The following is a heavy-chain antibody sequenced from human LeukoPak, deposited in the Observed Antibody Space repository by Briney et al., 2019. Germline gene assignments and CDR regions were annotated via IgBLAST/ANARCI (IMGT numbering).Heavy chain of an antibody. Sequence: SSETLPLTCTVSGGSISTYYWSRIRQPPGKGLEWIAYIDYRGSTTYNPSLKSRVTISVDTSRNQFSLKLSSVTAADTAVYYCARSRSGYSYDHAAFEIWGQGTMVTVSS. J-gene: IGHJ3*02. CDR1: GGSISTYY. CDR3: ARSRSGYSYDHAAFEI. V-gene: IGHV4-59*01. CDR2: IDYRGST. D-gene: IGHD5-18*01.